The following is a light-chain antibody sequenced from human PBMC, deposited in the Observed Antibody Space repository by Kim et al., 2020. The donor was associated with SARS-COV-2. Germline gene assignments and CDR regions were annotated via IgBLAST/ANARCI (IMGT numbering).Light chain of an antibody. CDR3: QQRSNWPPS. CDR1: QSVSSY. CDR2: DGS. V-gene: IGKV3-11*01. J-gene: IGKJ5*01. Sequence: LSPGERATLSCRASQSVSSYLAWYQQKPGQAPRLLIYDGSNRATGIPARFSGSGSGTDFTLTISSLEPEDFAVYYCQQRSNWPPSFGQGTRLEIK.